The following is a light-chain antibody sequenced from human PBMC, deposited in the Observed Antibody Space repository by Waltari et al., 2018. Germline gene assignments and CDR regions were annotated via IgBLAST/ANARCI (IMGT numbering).Light chain of an antibody. CDR1: QDISNY. CDR3: LQHNSYPPP. J-gene: IGKJ2*01. CDR2: AAS. Sequence: DIQMTQSPSAMSASVGDRVTITCRASQDISNYLAWFQQEPGKVPKRLSYAASSWQSGVPSRFSGSGSGTGFTLTISSLQPEDFATFYCLQHNSYPPPFGQWTKLDIK. V-gene: IGKV1-17*03.